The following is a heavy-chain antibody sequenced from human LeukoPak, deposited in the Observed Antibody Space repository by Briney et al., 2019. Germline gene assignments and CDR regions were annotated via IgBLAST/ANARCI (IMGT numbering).Heavy chain of an antibody. V-gene: IGHV3-7*03. CDR2: IKQDASEK. D-gene: IGHD4-17*01. CDR1: GFIFSDYW. J-gene: IGHJ3*02. Sequence: GGSLRLSCVASGFIFSDYWMTWVRQAPGKGLEWVANIKQDASEKYCVDSVKARFTISRDNAKNSLHLQMNSLRAEDTDVYYCARADDYGAFDIWGHGTLVTVSS. CDR3: ARADDYGAFDI.